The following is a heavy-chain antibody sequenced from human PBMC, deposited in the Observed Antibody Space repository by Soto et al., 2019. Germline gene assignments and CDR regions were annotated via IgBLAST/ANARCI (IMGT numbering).Heavy chain of an antibody. J-gene: IGHJ4*02. CDR1: GYSFTSDW. D-gene: IGHD2-8*01. V-gene: IGHV5-51*01. Sequence: GESLKISCKGSGYSFTSDWIGWVRQMPGKGLEWMGIIYPGDSDTRYSPSFQGQVTISADKSISTAYLQWSSLKASDTAMYYCARLAPCTNGVCYADYWGQGTLVTVSS. CDR3: ARLAPCTNGVCYADY. CDR2: IYPGDSDT.